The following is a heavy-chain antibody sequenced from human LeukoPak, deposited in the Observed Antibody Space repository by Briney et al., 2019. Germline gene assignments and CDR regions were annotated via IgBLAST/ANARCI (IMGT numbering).Heavy chain of an antibody. CDR2: ISGSGGST. CDR1: GFPFSSYA. J-gene: IGHJ6*02. Sequence: PGGSLRLSCAASGFPFSSYAMNWVRQAPGKGLEWVSGISGSGGSTYYADSVKGRFTISRDNSKNTLYLQMNSLRAEDTALYYCSKVGASFYYGMDVWGQGTTVTVSS. CDR3: SKVGASFYYGMDV. D-gene: IGHD1-1*01. V-gene: IGHV3-23*01.